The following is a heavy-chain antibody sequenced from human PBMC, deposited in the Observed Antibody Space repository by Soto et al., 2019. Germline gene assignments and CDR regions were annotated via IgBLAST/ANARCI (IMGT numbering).Heavy chain of an antibody. D-gene: IGHD5-18*01. V-gene: IGHV1-69*01. CDR3: ASSGYSYGWFDY. CDR1: GGTFSSYA. CDR2: IIPIFGTA. Sequence: QVQLVQSGAEVKKPGSSVKVSCTASGGTFSSYAISWVRQAPGQGLEWMGGIIPIFGTANYAQKFQGRVTITADESTSTGYMELSSLRSEDTAVYYCASSGYSYGWFDYWGQGTLVTVSS. J-gene: IGHJ4*02.